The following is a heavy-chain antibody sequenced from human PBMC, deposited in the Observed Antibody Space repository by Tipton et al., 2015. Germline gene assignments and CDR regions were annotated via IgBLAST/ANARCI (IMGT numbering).Heavy chain of an antibody. CDR1: GGSISRYY. CDR3: ARDLEHGMDV. J-gene: IGHJ6*02. Sequence: TLSLTCTVSGGSISRYYWSWIRQPPGKGLEWIGYIYYSGSTNYNPSLKSRVTVLLDTSKTQFSLSLTSVTAADTAVYYCARDLEHGMDVWGQGTTVTVSS. V-gene: IGHV4-59*01. CDR2: IYYSGST. D-gene: IGHD5-24*01.